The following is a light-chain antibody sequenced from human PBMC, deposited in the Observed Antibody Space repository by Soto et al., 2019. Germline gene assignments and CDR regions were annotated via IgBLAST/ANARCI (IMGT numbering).Light chain of an antibody. Sequence: EIVMTQSPATLPVSPGEKATLSCRASQSVTSYLAWYQQTPGQAPRLLIQGASARATDVPARFSGSGSGTEFTLTISSLQSEDFAVYYCQQYSNWPWTFGQGTKVEI. V-gene: IGKV3-15*01. CDR2: GAS. CDR1: QSVTSY. J-gene: IGKJ1*01. CDR3: QQYSNWPWT.